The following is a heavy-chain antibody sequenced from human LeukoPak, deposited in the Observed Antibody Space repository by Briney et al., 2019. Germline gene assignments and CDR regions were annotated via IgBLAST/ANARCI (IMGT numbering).Heavy chain of an antibody. V-gene: IGHV4-34*01. CDR1: GGPFSGYY. Sequence: SETLSLTCAVYGGPFSGYYWSWIRQPPGKGLEWIGEINHSGSTNYNPSLKSRVTISVDTSKNQFSLKLSSVTAADTAVYYCAGSSWHYYYYMDVWGKGTTVTVSS. CDR2: INHSGST. J-gene: IGHJ6*03. D-gene: IGHD6-13*01. CDR3: AGSSWHYYYYMDV.